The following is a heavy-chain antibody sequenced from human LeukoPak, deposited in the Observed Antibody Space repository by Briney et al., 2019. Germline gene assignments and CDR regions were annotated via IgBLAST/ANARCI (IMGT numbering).Heavy chain of an antibody. CDR3: ARDLSSAGDY. CDR2: ISYEGSNK. J-gene: IGHJ4*02. D-gene: IGHD3-16*02. Sequence: SLRLSCAAXGXXFSXXAIHWVRQAPGKGLEWVSVISYEGSNKYYADAVKGRFTISRDNSKNTLYLQMNSLRAEDTAVYYCARDLSSAGDYWGQGTLVTVSS. V-gene: IGHV3-30-3*01. CDR1: GXXFSXXA.